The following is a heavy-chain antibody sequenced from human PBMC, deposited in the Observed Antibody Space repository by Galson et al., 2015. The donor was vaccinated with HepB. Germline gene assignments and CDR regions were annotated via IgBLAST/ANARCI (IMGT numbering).Heavy chain of an antibody. Sequence: ETLSLTCTVSGGSISSKDYYWGWIRQPPGKELEWIGSMFYTGGSYYNPSLKSRATLSVDTSKNQFSLKMSSVTAADTAVYYCARHQGVAAPFDYWGRGTLVIVSS. CDR3: ARHQGVAAPFDY. J-gene: IGHJ4*02. V-gene: IGHV4-39*01. D-gene: IGHD6-13*01. CDR1: GGSISSKDYY. CDR2: MFYTGGS.